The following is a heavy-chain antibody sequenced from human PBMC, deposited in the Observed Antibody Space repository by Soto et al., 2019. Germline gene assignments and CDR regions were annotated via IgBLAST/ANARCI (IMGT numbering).Heavy chain of an antibody. CDR1: GGSISSGGYS. D-gene: IGHD3-22*01. CDR3: ARGAPVVNDY. V-gene: IGHV4-30-2*01. CDR2: IYHSGST. Sequence: QLQLQESGSGLVKPSQTLSLTCAVSGGSISSGGYSWSWIRQPPGKGLEWIGYIYHSGSTYNNPSLKTRVTIAVDRSKYQFSLKLRSVTAADTAVYYCARGAPVVNDYWGQGTRVTVSS. J-gene: IGHJ4*02.